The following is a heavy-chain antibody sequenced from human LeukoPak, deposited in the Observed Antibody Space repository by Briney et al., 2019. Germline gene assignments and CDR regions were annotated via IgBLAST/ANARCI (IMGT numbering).Heavy chain of an antibody. CDR1: GGTFSSYA. CDR3: ARAEWELLGIFDY. V-gene: IGHV1-69*05. D-gene: IGHD1-26*01. CDR2: IIPIFGTA. Sequence: SVKVSSKASGGTFSSYAISWVRQAPGQGLEWMGGIIPIFGTANYAQKFQGRVTISRDTSASTAYMELSSLRSEDTAVYYCARAEWELLGIFDYWGQGILVTVSS. J-gene: IGHJ4*02.